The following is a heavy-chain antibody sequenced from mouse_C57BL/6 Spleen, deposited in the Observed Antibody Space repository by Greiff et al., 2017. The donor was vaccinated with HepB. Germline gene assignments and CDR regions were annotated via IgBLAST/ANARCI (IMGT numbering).Heavy chain of an antibody. Sequence: VQVVESGAELVRPGTSVKVSCKASGYAFTNYLIEWVKQRPGQGLEWIGVINPGSGGTNYNEKFKGKATLTADKSSSTAYMQLSSLTSEDSAVYFCARFYYGSSYYFDYWGQGTTLTVSS. V-gene: IGHV1-54*01. CDR2: INPGSGGT. CDR3: ARFYYGSSYYFDY. CDR1: GYAFTNYL. J-gene: IGHJ2*01. D-gene: IGHD1-1*01.